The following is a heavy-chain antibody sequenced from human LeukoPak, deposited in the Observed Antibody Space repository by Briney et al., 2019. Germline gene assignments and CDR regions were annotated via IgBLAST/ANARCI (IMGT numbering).Heavy chain of an antibody. CDR3: ASIGSYYDSSGYRDY. J-gene: IGHJ4*02. V-gene: IGHV1-69*13. D-gene: IGHD3-22*01. CDR2: IIPIFGTA. Sequence: ASVKVSCKASGGTFSSYAISWVRQAPGQGLEWMGGIIPIFGTANYAQKFQGRVTITADESTSTAYMELSSLRSEDTAVYYCASIGSYYDSSGYRDYWGQGTLVTVSS. CDR1: GGTFSSYA.